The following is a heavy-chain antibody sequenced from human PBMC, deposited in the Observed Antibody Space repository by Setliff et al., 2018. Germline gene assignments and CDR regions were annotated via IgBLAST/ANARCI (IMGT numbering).Heavy chain of an antibody. D-gene: IGHD6-13*01. CDR2: ISSSGSTI. CDR3: ASAGHSGSWFPFDAFHI. V-gene: IGHV3-11*04. Sequence: GGSLRLSCAASGFTFSDYYMSWIRQAPGKGLEWVSYISSSGSTIYYADSVKGRFTISRDNAKNSLYLQMNSLRAEDTAVYYCASAGHSGSWFPFDAFHIWGQGTMVTVSS. J-gene: IGHJ3*02. CDR1: GFTFSDYY.